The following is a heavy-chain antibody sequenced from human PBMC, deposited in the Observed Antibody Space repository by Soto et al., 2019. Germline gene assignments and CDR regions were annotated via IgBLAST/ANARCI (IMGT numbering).Heavy chain of an antibody. Sequence: GGSLRLSCAASGFTFSSYWMSWVRQAPGKGLEWVANIKQDGSEKYYVDSVKGRFTISRDNAKNSLYLQMNSLRAEDTAVYYCARDMVSSSSREPRAGGWFDPWGQGTLVTVSS. CDR1: GFTFSSYW. J-gene: IGHJ5*02. CDR3: ARDMVSSSSREPRAGGWFDP. D-gene: IGHD6-6*01. CDR2: IKQDGSEK. V-gene: IGHV3-7*01.